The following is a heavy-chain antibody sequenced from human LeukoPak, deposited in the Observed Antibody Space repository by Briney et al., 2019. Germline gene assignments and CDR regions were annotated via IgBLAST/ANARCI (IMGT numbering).Heavy chain of an antibody. CDR1: GFTLSSYG. V-gene: IGHV3-30*03. D-gene: IGHD3-10*01. Sequence: GGSLRLSCAASGFTLSSYGMHWVRQAPGKGLEWVAVISYDGSNKYYADSVKGRFTISRDNSKNTLYLQMNSLRAEDTAVYYCARGRLLWFGESISGFDYWGQGTLVTVSS. CDR3: ARGRLLWFGESISGFDY. J-gene: IGHJ4*02. CDR2: ISYDGSNK.